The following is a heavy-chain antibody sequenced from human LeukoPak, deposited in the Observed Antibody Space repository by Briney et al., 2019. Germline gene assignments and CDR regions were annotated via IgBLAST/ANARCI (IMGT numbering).Heavy chain of an antibody. V-gene: IGHV4-39*07. J-gene: IGHJ4*02. CDR1: GGSISSSSYY. D-gene: IGHD6-19*01. CDR3: AVAVAGTGYFDY. Sequence: SETLSLTCTVSGGSISSSSYYWGWIRQPPGKGLEWIGSIYYVGSTYYNPSLKSRVTISADTSKNQFSLKLSSVTAADTAVYYCAVAVAGTGYFDYWGQGTLVTVSS. CDR2: IYYVGST.